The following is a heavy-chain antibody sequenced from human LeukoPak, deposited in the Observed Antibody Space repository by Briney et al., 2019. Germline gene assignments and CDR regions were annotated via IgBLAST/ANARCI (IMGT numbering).Heavy chain of an antibody. V-gene: IGHV4-39*01. CDR2: IYYSGST. J-gene: IGHJ5*02. CDR3: ARAYYGSGSRVDYSATFDP. CDR1: GGSTSSSSYY. Sequence: PSETLSLTCTLSGGSTSSSSYYWGWIRPPPGKGLEWIGSIYYSGSTYYNPSLKSRVTISVDTSKNQFSLKLSSVTAADTAVYYCARAYYGSGSRVDYSATFDPWGQGTLVTVSS. D-gene: IGHD3-10*01.